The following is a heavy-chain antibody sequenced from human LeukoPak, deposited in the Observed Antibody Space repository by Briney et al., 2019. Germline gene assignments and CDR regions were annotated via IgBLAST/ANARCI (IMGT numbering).Heavy chain of an antibody. Sequence: PGGSLRLSCAASGFTFSSYSMNWVRQAPGKGLEWVSSISSSSSYIYYADSVKGRFTISRDNAKNSLYLQMNSLRAEDTAVYYCARVLTTVTTEDYWGQGTLVTVSS. CDR3: ARVLTTVTTEDY. CDR1: GFTFSSYS. CDR2: ISSSSSYI. J-gene: IGHJ4*02. V-gene: IGHV3-21*01. D-gene: IGHD4-17*01.